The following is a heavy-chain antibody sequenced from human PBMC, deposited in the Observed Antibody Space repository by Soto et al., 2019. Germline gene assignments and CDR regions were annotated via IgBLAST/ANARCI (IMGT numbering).Heavy chain of an antibody. D-gene: IGHD3-9*01. CDR1: GFTFSSYA. Sequence: GGSLSLSCAASGFTFSSYAMHWVRQAPGKGLEWVAVISYDGSNKYYADSVKGRFTISRDNSKNTLYLQMNSLRAEDTAVYYCAREGVDALRYFDSLLSHSGYFDYWGEGTLVTVYS. CDR3: AREGVDALRYFDSLLSHSGYFDY. J-gene: IGHJ4*02. V-gene: IGHV3-30-3*01. CDR2: ISYDGSNK.